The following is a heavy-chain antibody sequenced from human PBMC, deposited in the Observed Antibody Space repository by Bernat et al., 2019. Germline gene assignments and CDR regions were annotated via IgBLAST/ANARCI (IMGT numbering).Heavy chain of an antibody. V-gene: IGHV3-30-3*01. CDR1: GFTFSSYA. J-gene: IGHJ4*02. D-gene: IGHD4-17*01. CDR2: ISYDGSNN. CDR3: AREHGDFYRYYFDY. Sequence: QVQLVESGGGVVQPGRSLRLSCAASGFTFSSYAMHWVRQAPGKGLEWVAVISYDGSNNYYAEYVKGRFTISRDNSKNTLYLQMKSLRAEDTAVYYCAREHGDFYRYYFDYWGQGTLVTVSS.